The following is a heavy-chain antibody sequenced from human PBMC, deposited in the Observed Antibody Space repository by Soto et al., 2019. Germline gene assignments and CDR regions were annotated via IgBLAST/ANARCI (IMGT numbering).Heavy chain of an antibody. CDR1: RYSFTTYW. CDR3: ARKDIAGNSVDF. Sequence: GESLKISCNASRYSFTTYWIGWVLHMPGKGLEWMGIIYPGDSDTRYSPSFQGQVTISADKSISTAYLQWSSLKASDSAMFYCARKDIAGNSVDFWGQGTLVTVSS. J-gene: IGHJ4*02. V-gene: IGHV5-51*01. D-gene: IGHD6-13*01. CDR2: IYPGDSDT.